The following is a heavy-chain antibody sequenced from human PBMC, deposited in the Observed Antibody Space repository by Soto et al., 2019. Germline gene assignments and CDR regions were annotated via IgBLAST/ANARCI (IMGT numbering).Heavy chain of an antibody. CDR3: ARALGDSGYAGMDV. J-gene: IGHJ6*02. V-gene: IGHV1-18*01. CDR1: GYTFTIYG. D-gene: IGHD5-12*01. CDR2: ISPDNGNT. Sequence: QVQLVQSGGEVKKPGASVKVSCKASGYTFTIYGINWVRQAPGQGREWMGWISPDNGNTNYAQKLQGRVTMTTDTSTSTAYMELRSLRSDDTAVYYCARALGDSGYAGMDVWGQGTTVTVSS.